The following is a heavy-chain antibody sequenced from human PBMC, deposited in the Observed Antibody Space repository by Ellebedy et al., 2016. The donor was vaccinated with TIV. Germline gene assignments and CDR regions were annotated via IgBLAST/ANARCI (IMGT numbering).Heavy chain of an antibody. V-gene: IGHV3-30*03. CDR2: ISYDANNK. Sequence: PGGSLRLSCAASGFTFSSYDMHWVRQAPGKGLEWVALISYDANNKYYADSVKGRFTISRDNSKNTLYLQMNTLRPEDTAVYYCASGAYDIWGQGTMVTVSS. CDR3: ASGAYDI. CDR1: GFTFSSYD. J-gene: IGHJ3*02.